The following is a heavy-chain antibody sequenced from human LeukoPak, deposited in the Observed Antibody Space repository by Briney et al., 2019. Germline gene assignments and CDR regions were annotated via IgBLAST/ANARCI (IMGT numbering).Heavy chain of an antibody. J-gene: IGHJ4*02. CDR1: GFTFKNVW. D-gene: IGHD1-7*01. Sequence: GGSLRLSCAASGFTFKNVWMNWVRQAPGKGLEWVGRIKSITSGGTTDYAAPAKGRFTISRDDSKTTLSLQMNSLGAEDTALYYCARDRIPGTSPKMDSWGQGTLVTVSS. V-gene: IGHV3-15*01. CDR2: IKSITSGGTT. CDR3: ARDRIPGTSPKMDS.